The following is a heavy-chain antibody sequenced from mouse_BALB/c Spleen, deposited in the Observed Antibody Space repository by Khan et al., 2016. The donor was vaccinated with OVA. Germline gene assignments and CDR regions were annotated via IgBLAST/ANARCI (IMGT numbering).Heavy chain of an antibody. J-gene: IGHJ3*01. CDR3: ARAGRWFDY. Sequence: EVQLQESGPGLVKPSQSLSLTCSVTGYSITSGYYWNWIRQFPGNKLEWMGYITSGGSFNYNPSLKNRISITRDTSNNQFFLKLISVTPEDTATXYCARAGRWFDYWGQGTLVTVSA. D-gene: IGHD3-3*01. CDR1: GYSITSGYY. CDR2: ITSGGSF. V-gene: IGHV3-6*02.